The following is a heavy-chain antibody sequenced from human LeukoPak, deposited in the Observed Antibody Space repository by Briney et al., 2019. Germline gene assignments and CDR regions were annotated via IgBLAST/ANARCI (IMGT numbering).Heavy chain of an antibody. D-gene: IGHD4-11*01. CDR2: IKQDGSEN. J-gene: IGHJ6*02. V-gene: IGHV3-7*03. CDR3: AREWDYSNQPSYGMDV. CDR1: GFTFSSYW. Sequence: GGSLRLSCVVSGFTFSSYWMSWVRQAPGKGLEWVANIKQDGSENCYVDSVKGRFTISRDNAKNSLYLQMNSLRAEDTAMYYCAREWDYSNQPSYGMDVWGQGTTVTVSS.